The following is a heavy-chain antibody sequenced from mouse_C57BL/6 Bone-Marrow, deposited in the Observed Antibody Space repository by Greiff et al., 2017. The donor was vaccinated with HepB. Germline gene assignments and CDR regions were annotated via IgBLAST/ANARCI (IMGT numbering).Heavy chain of an antibody. CDR2: IHPNSGSN. D-gene: IGHD1-1*01. CDR1: GYTFTSYW. Sequence: QVQLQQPGAELVKPGASVKLSCKASGYTFTSYWMHWVKQRPGHGLEWIGMIHPNSGSNNYNEKFKSKATLTVDKSSSTAYMQLSSLTSEDSAVYYCARGDGSPPFDYWGQGTTLTVSS. V-gene: IGHV1-64*01. J-gene: IGHJ2*01. CDR3: ARGDGSPPFDY.